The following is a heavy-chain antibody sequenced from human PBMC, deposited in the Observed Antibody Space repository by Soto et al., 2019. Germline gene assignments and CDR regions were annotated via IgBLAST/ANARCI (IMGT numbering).Heavy chain of an antibody. CDR2: IYPGDSDT. V-gene: IGHV5-51*01. J-gene: IGHJ4*02. Sequence: GESLKISCKGSGYSFTSYWIGWVRQMPGKGLEWMGIIYPGDSDTRYSPSFQGQVTISADKSISTAYLQWSSLKASDTAMYYCARGIGIQLYLKLFDYWGQGTLVTVSS. CDR1: GYSFTSYW. CDR3: ARGIGIQLYLKLFDY. D-gene: IGHD5-18*01.